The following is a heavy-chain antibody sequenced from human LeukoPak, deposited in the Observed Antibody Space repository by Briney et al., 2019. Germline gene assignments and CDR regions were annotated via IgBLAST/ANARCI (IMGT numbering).Heavy chain of an antibody. J-gene: IGHJ6*02. V-gene: IGHV1-8*01. D-gene: IGHD3-10*01. Sequence: ASVKVSCKASGYTFTSYDINWVRQATGQGLEWMGWMNPNSGNTGYAQKFQGRVTMTRNTSISTAYMELSSLRSEDTAVYYCARGRAGSGSYYRAYGMDVWGQGTTVTVSS. CDR1: GYTFTSYD. CDR2: MNPNSGNT. CDR3: ARGRAGSGSYYRAYGMDV.